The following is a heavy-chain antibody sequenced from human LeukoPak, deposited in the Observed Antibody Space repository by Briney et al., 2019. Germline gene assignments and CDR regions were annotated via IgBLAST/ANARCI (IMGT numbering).Heavy chain of an antibody. Sequence: ASVKVSCKASGYTFTSYYMHWVRQAPGQGLEWMGIINPSGGSTSYAQKFQGRVTMTRDTSTSTVYMELSSLRSEDTAVYYCARLWELRGPYYYYGMDVWGQGATVTVSS. CDR3: ARLWELRGPYYYYGMDV. D-gene: IGHD1-26*01. V-gene: IGHV1-46*01. CDR1: GYTFTSYY. J-gene: IGHJ6*02. CDR2: INPSGGST.